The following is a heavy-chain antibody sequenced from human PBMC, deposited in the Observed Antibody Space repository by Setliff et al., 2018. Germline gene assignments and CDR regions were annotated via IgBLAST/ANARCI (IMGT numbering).Heavy chain of an antibody. V-gene: IGHV4-59*08. D-gene: IGHD3-16*02. CDR3: ASSYYDYLWGSYRYFY. CDR2: IYYSGTA. CDR1: GGSTRSYY. J-gene: IGHJ4*02. Sequence: SETLSLTCTVSGGSTRSYYWNWIRQPPGKGLEWIGYIYYSGTADYSPSLRSRLTISVDTSKNQFSLKLTSVTAADTAVYFCASSYYDYLWGSYRYFYWGQGTLVTVSS.